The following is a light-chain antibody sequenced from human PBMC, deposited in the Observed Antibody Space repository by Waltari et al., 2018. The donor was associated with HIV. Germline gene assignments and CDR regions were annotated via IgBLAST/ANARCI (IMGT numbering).Light chain of an antibody. J-gene: IGLJ2*01. CDR2: EVS. CDR1: SSNVGSYNL. Sequence: QYALTQPASVSGSPGQSSTISCTGTSSNVGSYNLVSWYQQHPGRAPKVMIYEVSKRPSGVSNRFSGSKSCNTASLTTSGLQAEDEADYYCCSYTGSNPFLLFGGGTKLTVL. CDR3: CSYTGSNPFLL. V-gene: IGLV2-23*02.